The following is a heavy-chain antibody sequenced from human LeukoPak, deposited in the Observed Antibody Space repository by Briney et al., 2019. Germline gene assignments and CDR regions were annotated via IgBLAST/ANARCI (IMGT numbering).Heavy chain of an antibody. CDR3: ARSASMVRGVILSDY. D-gene: IGHD3-10*01. Sequence: ASVKVSCKASGYTFTSYYMHWVRQAPGQGLEWMGIINPSGGSTSYAQKFQGRVTMTRDTSTSTVYMELSSLRFEDTAVYYCARSASMVRGVILSDYWGQGTLVTVSS. J-gene: IGHJ4*02. CDR1: GYTFTSYY. CDR2: INPSGGST. V-gene: IGHV1-46*01.